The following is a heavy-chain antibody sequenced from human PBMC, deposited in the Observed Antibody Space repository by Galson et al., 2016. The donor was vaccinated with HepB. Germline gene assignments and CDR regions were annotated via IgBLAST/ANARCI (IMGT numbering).Heavy chain of an antibody. V-gene: IGHV4-34*01. CDR2: INHSGNT. D-gene: IGHD3-10*01. CDR1: GGSFSDSY. J-gene: IGHJ3*02. CDR3: ARGGRPRI. Sequence: LSLTCAVYGGSFSDSYWSWIRQPPGKGLEWIGEINHSGNTNYNPSLKSRVTITVDTSKNQFSLKLSSVTAADTAVYYCARGGRPRIWGQGTMVTVSS.